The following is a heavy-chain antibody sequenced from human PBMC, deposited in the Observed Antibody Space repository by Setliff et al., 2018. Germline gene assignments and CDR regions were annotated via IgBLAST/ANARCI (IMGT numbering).Heavy chain of an antibody. CDR3: AKDIYGTGSYDVGDYFDY. J-gene: IGHJ4*02. CDR2: VHYDVVNK. Sequence: PGGSLRLSCAASGFTFSNSDMHWVRQPPGKGLEWVAFVHYDVVNKHYRDSVKGRFTISRDNSKNTLYLQMNSLRPDDTAVYYCAKDIYGTGSYDVGDYFDYWGQGTQVTVPQ. V-gene: IGHV3-30*02. D-gene: IGHD3-10*01. CDR1: GFTFSNSD.